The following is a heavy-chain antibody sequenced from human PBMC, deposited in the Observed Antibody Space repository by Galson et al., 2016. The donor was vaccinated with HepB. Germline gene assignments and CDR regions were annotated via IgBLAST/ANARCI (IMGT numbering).Heavy chain of an antibody. CDR3: AKDKGHSSGYYLDY. D-gene: IGHD6-19*01. J-gene: IGHJ4*02. CDR2: IWYDGSNK. CDR1: GFTFSSYG. V-gene: IGHV3-33*06. Sequence: SLRLSCAASGFTFSSYGMHWVRQAPGKGLEWVAVIWYDGSNKECADSVKGRFTISRDNSKNTLYLQMNSLRAEDTAVYYCAKDKGHSSGYYLDYWGQGTLVTVSS.